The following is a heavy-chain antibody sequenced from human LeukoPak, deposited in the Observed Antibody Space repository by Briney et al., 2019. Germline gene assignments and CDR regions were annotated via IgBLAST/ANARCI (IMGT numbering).Heavy chain of an antibody. CDR1: GFTFSTNS. V-gene: IGHV3-23*01. CDR2: LGGSGATT. Sequence: GGSLRLSCAASGFTFSTNSMSWVRQAPGKGLEWVSILGGSGATTYYADSVKGRFTISRDNSKNMLYLQMNSLRAEDTAVYYCAKERLTTTAFDIWGQGTMVTVSS. D-gene: IGHD4-11*01. J-gene: IGHJ3*02. CDR3: AKERLTTTAFDI.